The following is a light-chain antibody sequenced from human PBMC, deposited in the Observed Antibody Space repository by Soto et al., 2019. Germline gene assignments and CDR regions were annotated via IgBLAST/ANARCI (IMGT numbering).Light chain of an antibody. J-gene: IGKJ1*01. CDR3: QQCEFYGT. V-gene: IGKV1-5*03. CDR1: QNISNW. CDR2: KAS. Sequence: DIQMTQSPSTLPASVGDRVTITCRASQNISNWLAWYQQKPGQAPKLLIYKASTCESGVPSRFSGSGSGTEFTITISRLQPDDFASYYQQQCEFYGTFGQGTKVEIK.